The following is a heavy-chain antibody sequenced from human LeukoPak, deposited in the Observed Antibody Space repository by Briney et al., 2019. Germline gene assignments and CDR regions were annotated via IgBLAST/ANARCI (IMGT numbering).Heavy chain of an antibody. CDR2: IYGGGGT. V-gene: IGHV3-66*01. J-gene: IGHJ4*02. Sequence: PGGSLRLSCVASGFTVTSNQMSWVRQAPGKGPEWVSVIYGGGGTHYADSVKGRFGISRDNSKNTVYLQMNSLRAEDTAVYYCARDIWGSASYWGQGTLVTVSS. D-gene: IGHD7-27*01. CDR1: GFTVTSNQ. CDR3: ARDIWGSASY.